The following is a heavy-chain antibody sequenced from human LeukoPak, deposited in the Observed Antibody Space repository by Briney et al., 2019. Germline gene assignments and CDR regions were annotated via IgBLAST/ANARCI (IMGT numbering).Heavy chain of an antibody. CDR2: ISYSGST. D-gene: IGHD4/OR15-4a*01. J-gene: IGHJ4*02. V-gene: IGHV4-59*08. CDR3: TGHLAARSGAARYLAY. CDR1: GGSISDYY. Sequence: SETLSLTCTVSGGSISDYYWSWIRQPPGKGLEWIGYISYSGSTDYNPSLKSRVTISVDTSNNQFSLKLNSVTAADTAIYYCTGHLAARSGAARYLAYWGQGTLVTVSS.